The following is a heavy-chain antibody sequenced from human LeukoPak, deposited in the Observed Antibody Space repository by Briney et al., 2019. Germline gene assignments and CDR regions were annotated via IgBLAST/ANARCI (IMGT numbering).Heavy chain of an antibody. CDR1: GFTFSSYA. V-gene: IGHV3-30-3*01. CDR2: ISYDGSNK. Sequence: GGSLRLSCAASGFTFSSYAMHWVRQAPGKGLEWVAVISYDGSNKYYADSVKGRFTISRDNSKNTLYLQINSLRAEDTAVYYCAKGPIITMIVVVNGEIDYWGQGTLVTVSS. CDR3: AKGPIITMIVVVNGEIDY. D-gene: IGHD3-22*01. J-gene: IGHJ4*02.